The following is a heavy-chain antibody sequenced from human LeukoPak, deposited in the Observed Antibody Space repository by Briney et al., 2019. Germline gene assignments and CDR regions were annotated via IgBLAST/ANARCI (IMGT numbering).Heavy chain of an antibody. Sequence: GGSLRLSCAASGFTFSSYGMHWVRQAPGKRLEWVAFIRYDGSNKYYADSVKGRFTISRDNSKNTLYLQMNSLRAEDTAVYYCAKPTPNGSGSPRPDDAFDIWGQGTMVTVSS. CDR1: GFTFSSYG. CDR3: AKPTPNGSGSPRPDDAFDI. J-gene: IGHJ3*02. V-gene: IGHV3-30*02. D-gene: IGHD3-10*01. CDR2: IRYDGSNK.